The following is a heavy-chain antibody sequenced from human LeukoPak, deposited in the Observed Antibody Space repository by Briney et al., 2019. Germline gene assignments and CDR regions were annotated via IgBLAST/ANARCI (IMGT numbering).Heavy chain of an antibody. CDR3: ASDSPWDY. V-gene: IGHV3-30*03. CDR1: GFSFSSCG. Sequence: GRSLRLSCAASGFSFSSCGMHWVRQTPDKGLEWVAAIAKDGTDIHYVDSVKGRFTISRDNSRNTLYLQMFSLSTEDTAVYYCASDSPWDYWGQGTLVTVSS. J-gene: IGHJ4*02. CDR2: IAKDGTDI.